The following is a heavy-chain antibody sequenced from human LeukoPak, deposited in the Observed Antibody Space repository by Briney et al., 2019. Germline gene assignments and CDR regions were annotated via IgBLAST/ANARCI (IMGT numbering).Heavy chain of an antibody. V-gene: IGHV4-59*01. CDR1: GGSISSYY. D-gene: IGHD3-9*01. J-gene: IGHJ4*02. CDR2: IYYSGST. Sequence: SETLSLTCTVSGGSISSYYWSWIRQPPGKGLEWIGYIYYSGSTNYNPSLKSRVTISVDTSKNQFSLKLSSVTAADTAVYFCAKSGNPYDFLTSWGQGTLVTVSS. CDR3: AKSGNPYDFLTS.